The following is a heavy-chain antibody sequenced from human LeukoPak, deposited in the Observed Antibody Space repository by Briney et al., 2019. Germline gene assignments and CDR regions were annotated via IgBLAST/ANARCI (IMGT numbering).Heavy chain of an antibody. CDR1: GGSFSGYY. D-gene: IGHD1/OR15-1a*01. Sequence: SDTLSLTCAVYGGSFSGYYWSWIRQPPGKGLEWIGEINHSGSTNYNPSLKSRVTISVDTSKNQFSLQLSSVTAADTAVYYCARRGPQQYCYYYMDVWGKGTTVTVSS. J-gene: IGHJ6*03. CDR2: INHSGST. CDR3: ARRGPQQYCYYYMDV. V-gene: IGHV4-34*01.